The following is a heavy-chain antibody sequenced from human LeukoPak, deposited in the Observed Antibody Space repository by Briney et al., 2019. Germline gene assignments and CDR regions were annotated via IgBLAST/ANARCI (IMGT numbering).Heavy chain of an antibody. V-gene: IGHV3-49*04. J-gene: IGHJ6*04. CDR2: IRSKAYGGTT. CDR3: TGGPDYYYYYGMDV. CDR1: GFTFGDYA. Sequence: GGSLRLSCTASGFTFGDYAMSWVRQAPGKGLEWVGFIRSKAYGGTTEYAASVKGRFTISRDDSKSIAYLQMNSLKTEDTAVYYCTGGPDYYYYYGMDVWGKGTTVTVSS.